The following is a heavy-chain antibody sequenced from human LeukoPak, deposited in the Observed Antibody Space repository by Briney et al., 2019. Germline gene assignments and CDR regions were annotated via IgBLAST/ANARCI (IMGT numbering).Heavy chain of an antibody. D-gene: IGHD6-19*01. CDR2: ISHIGNA. Sequence: SETLSLTCGVHGGSFSDYYWTWIRQPPGRGLEWIGEISHIGNAIYSPSLTSRVTISIDASHNQFSLKLTPVTAADTALYYCARGVQKSGWYLDSWGQGTLVTVSS. CDR3: ARGVQKSGWYLDS. J-gene: IGHJ4*02. CDR1: GGSFSDYY. V-gene: IGHV4-34*01.